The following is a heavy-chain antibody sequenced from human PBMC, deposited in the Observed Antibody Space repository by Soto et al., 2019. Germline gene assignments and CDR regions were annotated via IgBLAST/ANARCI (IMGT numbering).Heavy chain of an antibody. V-gene: IGHV1-69*13. CDR2: IIPIFGTA. Sequence: SVKVSCKASGGTFSSYAISWVRQAPGQGLEWMGGIIPIFGTANYAQKFQGRVTITADESSSTAYMELSSLRSEDTAVYYCARPTRYYYDSSGQSAWFDPWGQGTLVTVSS. D-gene: IGHD3-22*01. CDR3: ARPTRYYYDSSGQSAWFDP. J-gene: IGHJ5*02. CDR1: GGTFSSYA.